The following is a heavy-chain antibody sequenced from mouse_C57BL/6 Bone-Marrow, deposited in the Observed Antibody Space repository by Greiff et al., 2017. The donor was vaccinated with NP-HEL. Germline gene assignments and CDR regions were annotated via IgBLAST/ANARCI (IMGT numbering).Heavy chain of an antibody. J-gene: IGHJ3*01. CDR2: ISYDGSN. V-gene: IGHV3-6*01. CDR3: AQMGGWFAY. D-gene: IGHD2-3*01. CDR1: GYSITSGYY. Sequence: EESGPGLVKPSQSLSLTCSVTGYSITSGYYWNWIRQFPGNKLEWMGYISYDGSNNYNPSLKNRISITRDTSKNQFFLKLNSVTTEDTATYYCAQMGGWFAYWGQGTLVTVSA.